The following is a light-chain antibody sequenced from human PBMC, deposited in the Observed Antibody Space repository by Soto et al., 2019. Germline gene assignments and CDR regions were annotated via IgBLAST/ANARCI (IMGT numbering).Light chain of an antibody. Sequence: EIVMTQSPATLSVSPGERATLSCRASRSVSRNLAWYQQKPGQAPRLLIYDASTRATGIPARFSGSGSGTEFSLTISSLQSEDLAVYYCQQYNNWHSYTFGQGTKLEIK. CDR2: DAS. J-gene: IGKJ2*01. CDR3: QQYNNWHSYT. CDR1: RSVSRN. V-gene: IGKV3-15*01.